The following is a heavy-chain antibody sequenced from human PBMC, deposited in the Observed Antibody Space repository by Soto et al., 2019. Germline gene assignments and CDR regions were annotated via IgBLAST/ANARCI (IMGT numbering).Heavy chain of an antibody. J-gene: IGHJ6*02. V-gene: IGHV4-59*11. CDR1: GGSLTDHY. D-gene: IGHD6-19*01. Sequence: PSETLSLTCNVSGGSLTDHYWTWIRQPPGKGLEWIGCVFSRGGTYYAPSLKSRVTISLDTSKNQFSLRLTSMTTADTAVYYCARMRPTGWHDYYFFGLDLWGQGTTVTV. CDR3: ARMRPTGWHDYYFFGLDL. CDR2: VFSRGGT.